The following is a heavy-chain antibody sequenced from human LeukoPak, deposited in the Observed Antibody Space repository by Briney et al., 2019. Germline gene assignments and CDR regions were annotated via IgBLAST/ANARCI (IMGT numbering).Heavy chain of an antibody. Sequence: SETLSLTCAVSGASLSSYYWTWMRQPPGKGLELIGYIYHSGSTKYNPSLNSRVSISVDTSKNHFSLKLSSVTAADTAVYYCARGQWLPVFDFWGQGILVTVSS. V-gene: IGHV4-59*01. CDR3: ARGQWLPVFDF. CDR1: GASLSSYY. J-gene: IGHJ4*02. CDR2: IYHSGST. D-gene: IGHD3-22*01.